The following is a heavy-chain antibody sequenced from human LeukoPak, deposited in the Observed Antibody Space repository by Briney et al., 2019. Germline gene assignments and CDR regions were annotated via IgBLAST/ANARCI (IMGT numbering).Heavy chain of an antibody. CDR2: INTDGSDT. V-gene: IGHV3-74*03. J-gene: IGHJ4*02. D-gene: IGHD3-10*01. Sequence: GGSLRLSCAASGFTFSSNYMHWVRQAPGKGLVWVSRINTDGSDTTYADFVKGRCTISRDNAKNTLYLEMNSLRAEDTAVYYCARALRSPGDSGLDYWGQGALVTVSS. CDR3: ARALRSPGDSGLDY. CDR1: GFTFSSNY.